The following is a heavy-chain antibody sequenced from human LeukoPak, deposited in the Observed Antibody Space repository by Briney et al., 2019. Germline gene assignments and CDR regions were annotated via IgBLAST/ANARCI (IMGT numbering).Heavy chain of an antibody. V-gene: IGHV3-15*01. CDR1: GFTFSTNW. D-gene: IGHD2-2*01. Sequence: GRSLRLSCQASGFTFSTNWMGWVRQAPGKGLEWVGRIKSKTDGGTTDYAAPVKGRFTISRDDSKNTLYLQMNSLKTEDTAVYYCTTDQYCSSTSCYDYYGMDVWGQGTTVTVSS. J-gene: IGHJ6*02. CDR2: IKSKTDGGTT. CDR3: TTDQYCSSTSCYDYYGMDV.